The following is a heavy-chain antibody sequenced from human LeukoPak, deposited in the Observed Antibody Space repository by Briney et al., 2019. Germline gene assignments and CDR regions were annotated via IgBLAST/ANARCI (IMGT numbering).Heavy chain of an antibody. CDR3: ARAHAGYYDSSGSYYYGVDV. CDR2: IYYSGST. CDR1: GGTIDRSSYY. D-gene: IGHD3-22*01. V-gene: IGHV4-61*01. Sequence: SSETLSLTCIVSGGTIDRSSYYWSWIRQPPGKGLEWVGCIYYSGSTNYNPSLKSRVTISIDTSKNQFSLKLSSVTAADTAVYYCARAHAGYYDSSGSYYYGVDVWGQGTTVTVSS. J-gene: IGHJ6*02.